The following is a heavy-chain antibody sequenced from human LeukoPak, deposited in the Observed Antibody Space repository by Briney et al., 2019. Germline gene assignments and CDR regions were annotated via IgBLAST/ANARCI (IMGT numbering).Heavy chain of an antibody. CDR3: ARERDFWSGFVDY. CDR2: IYTSGST. J-gene: IGHJ4*02. D-gene: IGHD3-3*01. V-gene: IGHV4-4*07. CDR1: GGSISGYY. Sequence: SETLSLTCTVSGGSISGYYWSWIRQPAGEGLEWIGRIYTSGSTNYNPSLKSRVTMSVDTSKHLFSLKLSSVTAADTAVYYCARERDFWSGFVDYWGQGTLATVSS.